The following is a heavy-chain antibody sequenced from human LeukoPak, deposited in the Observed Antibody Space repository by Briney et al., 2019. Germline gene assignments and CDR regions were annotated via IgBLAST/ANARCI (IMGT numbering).Heavy chain of an antibody. Sequence: PSETLSLTCTISGGSISSYFWTWIRQPPGKGLEWLGYIYYSGSTNYNPSLKSRVTISLDTSKNQFSLKLSSVTAADTAVYYCARHVRVYYYDSNGAFDIWGQGTMVTVSS. V-gene: IGHV4-59*08. D-gene: IGHD3-22*01. CDR1: GGSISSYF. J-gene: IGHJ3*02. CDR3: ARHVRVYYYDSNGAFDI. CDR2: IYYSGST.